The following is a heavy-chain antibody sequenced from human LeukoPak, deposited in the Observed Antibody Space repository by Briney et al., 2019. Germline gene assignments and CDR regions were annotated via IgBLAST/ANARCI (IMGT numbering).Heavy chain of an antibody. CDR1: GGSFSGYY. D-gene: IGHD3-10*01. V-gene: IGHV4-34*01. J-gene: IGHJ6*03. CDR2: INHSGST. Sequence: PSETLSLTCAVYGGSFSGYYWSWIRQPPGKGLEWIGEINHSGSTNYNPSLKSRVTISVDTSKNQFSLKLSSVTAADTAVYYCARRVCGSGSYCLYYYYYYMDVWGKGTTVTISS. CDR3: ARRVCGSGSYCLYYYYYYMDV.